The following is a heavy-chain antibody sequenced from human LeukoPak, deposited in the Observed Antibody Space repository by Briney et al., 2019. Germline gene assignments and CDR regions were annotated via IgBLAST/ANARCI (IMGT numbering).Heavy chain of an antibody. J-gene: IGHJ5*02. V-gene: IGHV7-4-1*02. Sequence: ASVKVSCKASGYTFTSYAMNWVRQAPGQGLEWMGWINTNTGNPTYAQGFTGRFVFSLDTSVSTAYLQISSLKAEDTAVYYCARDRSIAAAGRRGRYNWFDPWGQGTLVTVSS. CDR2: INTNTGNP. CDR3: ARDRSIAAAGRRGRYNWFDP. CDR1: GYTFTSYA. D-gene: IGHD6-13*01.